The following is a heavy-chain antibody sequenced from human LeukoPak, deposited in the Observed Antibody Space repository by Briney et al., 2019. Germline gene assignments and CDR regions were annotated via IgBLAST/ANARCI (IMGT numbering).Heavy chain of an antibody. V-gene: IGHV3-23*01. CDR1: GFTFSSYA. D-gene: IGHD6-13*01. J-gene: IGHJ4*02. Sequence: PGGSLRLSCAASGFTFSSYAMSWVRQAPGKGLEWVSTISGSGGSTYYADSVKGRFTISRDNSKNTLYLQMNSLRAEDTAVYYCARVDIAAAGTRSGPDDYWDQGTLVTVSS. CDR3: ARVDIAAAGTRSGPDDY. CDR2: ISGSGGST.